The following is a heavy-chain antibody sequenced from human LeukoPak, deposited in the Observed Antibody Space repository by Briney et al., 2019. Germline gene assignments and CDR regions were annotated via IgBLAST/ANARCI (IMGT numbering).Heavy chain of an antibody. D-gene: IGHD6-19*01. CDR3: ARKQWVPYYFDY. CDR2: FYYSGST. J-gene: IGHJ4*02. CDR1: GGSISSGSYY. V-gene: IGHV4-61*10. Sequence: SETLSLTCTVSGGSISSGSYYWSWIRQPAGQGLEWIGYFYYSGSTNYNPSLKSRVTISVDTSNNQFSPKLSSVTAADTAVYYCARKQWVPYYFDYWGQGTLVTVSS.